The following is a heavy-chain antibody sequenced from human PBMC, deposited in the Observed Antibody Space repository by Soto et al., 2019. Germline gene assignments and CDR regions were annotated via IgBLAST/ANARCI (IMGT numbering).Heavy chain of an antibody. D-gene: IGHD3-22*01. CDR2: ISGDGGST. V-gene: IGHV3-43*02. CDR1: GFTFDDYA. CDR3: ATLPHYYDSSGYYYYYYGMDV. Sequence: GGSLRLSCAASGFTFDDYAMHWVRQAPGKGLEWVSLISGDGGSTYYADSVKGRFTISRDNSKNSLYLQMNSLRTEDTDLYYCATLPHYYDSSGYYYYYYGMDVWGQGTTVTVSS. J-gene: IGHJ6*02.